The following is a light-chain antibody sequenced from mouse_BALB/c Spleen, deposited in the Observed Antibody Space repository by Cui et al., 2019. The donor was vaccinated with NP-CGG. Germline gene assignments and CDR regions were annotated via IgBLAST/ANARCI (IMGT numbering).Light chain of an antibody. CDR2: GTN. J-gene: IGLJ1*01. Sequence: QAVVTQESAFTTSPGETVTLTCRSSIGAVTTSNYANWVQEKPDHLFTGLIGGTNNRAPSVPARFSGSLIGDKAALTITGAQTEDEAIYFCALWYSNHWVFGGGTKLTVL. CDR1: IGAVTTSNY. V-gene: IGLV1*01. CDR3: ALWYSNHWV.